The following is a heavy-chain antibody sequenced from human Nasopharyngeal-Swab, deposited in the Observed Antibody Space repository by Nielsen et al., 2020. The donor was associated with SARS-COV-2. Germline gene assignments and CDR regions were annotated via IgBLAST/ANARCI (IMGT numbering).Heavy chain of an antibody. CDR3: ARDSYTNGLVKTF. CDR1: GFIFSDYY. J-gene: IGHJ4*02. D-gene: IGHD4-11*01. Sequence: GGSLRRSGAASGFIFSDYYMSWVRQAPGKGREWVAYISTRGTTIDYADSVKGRFTISRDNAKNSLYLQMNSRRAEDTAVYYCARDSYTNGLVKTFWGQGTLVTVSS. CDR2: ISTRGTTI. V-gene: IGHV3-11*04.